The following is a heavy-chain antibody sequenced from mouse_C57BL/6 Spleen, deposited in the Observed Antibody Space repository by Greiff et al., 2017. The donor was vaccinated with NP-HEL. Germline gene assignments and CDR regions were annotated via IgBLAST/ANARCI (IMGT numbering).Heavy chain of an antibody. Sequence: QVQLQQPGAELLKPGASVKVSCKASGYTFTSYWMHWVKQRPGHGLEWIGRIHPSDSDTTYNQKFTGKATLTVDKSSSTAYRQLSSVTSEESAVDYCAIGAAGSSYCHWYFDVWGTGTTVTVSS. CDR1: GYTFTSYW. CDR2: IHPSDSDT. V-gene: IGHV1-74*01. CDR3: AIGAAGSSYCHWYFDV. J-gene: IGHJ1*03. D-gene: IGHD1-1*01.